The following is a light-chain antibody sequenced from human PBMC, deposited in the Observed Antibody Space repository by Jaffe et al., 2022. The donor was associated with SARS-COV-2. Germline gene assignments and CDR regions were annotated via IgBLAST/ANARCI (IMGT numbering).Light chain of an antibody. CDR2: AAS. Sequence: DIQMTQSPSSLSVSVGDRVTIICRASQSISSYLNWYQQKPGKAPKLLIYAASSLQSGVPSRFSGSGSGTDFTLTISSLQPEDFATYFCQQSYDTPVTFGQGTRLEIK. V-gene: IGKV1-39*01. CDR3: QQSYDTPVT. J-gene: IGKJ5*01. CDR1: QSISSY.